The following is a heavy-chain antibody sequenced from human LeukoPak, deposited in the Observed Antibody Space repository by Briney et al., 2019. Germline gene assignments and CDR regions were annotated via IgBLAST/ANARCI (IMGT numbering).Heavy chain of an antibody. Sequence: SVKVSCKASGGAFSSFAISWVRQAPGQGLEWMGGIIPIFGTANYAQKFQGRVTITADESTSTAYMELSSLRSEDTAVYYCARDGVVPAAPYWGQGTLVTVSS. D-gene: IGHD2-2*01. V-gene: IGHV1-69*13. CDR2: IIPIFGTA. CDR3: ARDGVVPAAPY. J-gene: IGHJ4*02. CDR1: GGAFSSFA.